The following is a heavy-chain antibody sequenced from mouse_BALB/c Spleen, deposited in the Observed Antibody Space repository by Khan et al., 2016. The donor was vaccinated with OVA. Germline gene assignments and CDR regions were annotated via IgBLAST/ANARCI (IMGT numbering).Heavy chain of an antibody. Sequence: QIQLVQSGPELKKPGETVKISCKASGYTFTNYGMNWVKQAPGKGVKWMGWINTYTGQPTYADDFKGRFAFSLETSASTAYLQINNLKNEDTATYFCARSNSYWYFDVWCAATTVPVSS. D-gene: IGHD4-1*02. CDR3: ARSNSYWYFDV. V-gene: IGHV9-3-1*01. CDR2: INTYTGQP. J-gene: IGHJ1*01. CDR1: GYTFTNYG.